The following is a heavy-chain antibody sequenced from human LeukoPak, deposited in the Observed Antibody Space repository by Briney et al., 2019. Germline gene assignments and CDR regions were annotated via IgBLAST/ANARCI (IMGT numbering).Heavy chain of an antibody. CDR3: AKDGAGSSWYNWFDP. J-gene: IGHJ5*02. CDR1: GFTFSSYS. Sequence: GGSLRLSCAASGFTFSSYSMNWVRQAPGKGLEWVSAISGSGGSTYYADSVKGRFTISRDNSKNTLYLQMNSLRAEDTAVYYCAKDGAGSSWYNWFDPWGQGTLVTVSS. CDR2: ISGSGGST. D-gene: IGHD6-13*01. V-gene: IGHV3-23*01.